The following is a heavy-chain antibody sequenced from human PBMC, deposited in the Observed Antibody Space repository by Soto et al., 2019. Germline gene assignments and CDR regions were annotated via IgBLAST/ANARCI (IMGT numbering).Heavy chain of an antibody. J-gene: IGHJ4*02. CDR1: GDSVSSNSAR. D-gene: IGHD4-4*01. CDR2: TYYRSKWYN. CDR3: ARARCNVTCYYDY. V-gene: IGHV6-1*01. Sequence: SQTLSLTCAISGDSVSSNSARWNWIRQSPSRGLEWLGRTYYRSKWYNDYAVSVKSRITINPDTSKNQFSLQLNSVTPADTAVYYCARARCNVTCYYDYWGQGTLVTVSS.